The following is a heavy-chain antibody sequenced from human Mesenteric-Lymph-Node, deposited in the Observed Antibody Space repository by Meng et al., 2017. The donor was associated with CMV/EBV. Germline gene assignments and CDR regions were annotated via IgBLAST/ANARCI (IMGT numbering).Heavy chain of an antibody. V-gene: IGHV4-34*01. Sequence: FGWSLESYYRSWIRQPPGKGLEGIGEINHSGSTNYSPSLKSRVTVSVDTSKNQFSLKLSSVTAADTAVYYCARGRRSYYGSGSHFDYWGQGTLVTVSS. CDR1: GWSLESYY. J-gene: IGHJ4*02. D-gene: IGHD3-10*01. CDR3: ARGRRSYYGSGSHFDY. CDR2: INHSGST.